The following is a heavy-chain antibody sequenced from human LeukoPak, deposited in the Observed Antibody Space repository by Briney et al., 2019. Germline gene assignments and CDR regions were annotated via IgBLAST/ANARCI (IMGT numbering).Heavy chain of an antibody. V-gene: IGHV4-59*01. J-gene: IGHJ4*02. CDR2: IYYTGST. CDR3: ARNRWLDF. CDR1: GGSFSGYY. Sequence: SETLSLTCAVYGGSFSGYYWSWIRQPPGRGLEWIGYIYYTGSTNYNPSLRSRVTMSVDTSKNQFSLKLTSATAADTAVYYCARNRWLDFWGQGTLVTVSS. D-gene: IGHD5-24*01.